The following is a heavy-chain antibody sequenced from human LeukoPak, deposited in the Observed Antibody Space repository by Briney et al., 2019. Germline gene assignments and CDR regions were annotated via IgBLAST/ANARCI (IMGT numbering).Heavy chain of an antibody. Sequence: PGGSLRLSCAASGFTFSSYDMHWVRQATGKGLGWVSAIGTAGDTYYPGSVKGRFTISRENAKNSLYLQMNSLRAGDTAVYYCARSLAGFYGSGEFDYWGQGTLVTVSS. CDR2: IGTAGDT. V-gene: IGHV3-13*01. J-gene: IGHJ4*02. D-gene: IGHD3-10*01. CDR3: ARSLAGFYGSGEFDY. CDR1: GFTFSSYD.